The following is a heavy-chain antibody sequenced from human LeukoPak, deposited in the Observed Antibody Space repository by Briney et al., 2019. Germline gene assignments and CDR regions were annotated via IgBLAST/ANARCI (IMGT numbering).Heavy chain of an antibody. CDR1: GYTFTSYG. CDR3: ARFSPTDSSEDY. V-gene: IGHV1-18*01. CDR2: ISAYNGNT. Sequence: ASVKVSCKASGYTFTSYGISWVRQAPGRGLEWMGWISAYNGNTNYAQKLQGRVTMTTDTSTSTAYMELRSLRSDDTAAYYCARFSPTDSSEDYWGQGTLVTVSS. J-gene: IGHJ4*02. D-gene: IGHD3-22*01.